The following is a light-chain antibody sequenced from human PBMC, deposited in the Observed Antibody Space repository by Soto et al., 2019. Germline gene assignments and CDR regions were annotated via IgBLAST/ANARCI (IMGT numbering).Light chain of an antibody. CDR3: QQASSFPRT. CDR1: QSISDS. J-gene: IGKJ1*01. Sequence: IKMNQSPSTLSGKVGDRVTITCRASQSISDSLAWYQQKPGKAPYLLISDASSLESGVPSRFSGSGSGTEFTLTISGLQPEDFATYYCQQASSFPRTFGQGTIV. CDR2: DAS. V-gene: IGKV1-5*01.